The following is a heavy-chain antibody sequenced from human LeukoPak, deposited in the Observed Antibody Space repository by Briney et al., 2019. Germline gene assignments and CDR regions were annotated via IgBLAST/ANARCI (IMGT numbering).Heavy chain of an antibody. V-gene: IGHV3-53*01. J-gene: IGHJ4*02. CDR1: GFDVGRNY. CDR3: ARAEGWYDQSYYYDSSGYYYGY. Sequence: GGSLRLSCAASGFDVGRNYMTWVRQAPGKGLEWVSFIYSGGATYYADSVRGRFTISRDSSKNTLYLQMNSLRVEDTAVYYCARAEGWYDQSYYYDSSGYYYGYWGQGTLVTVSS. CDR2: IYSGGAT. D-gene: IGHD3-22*01.